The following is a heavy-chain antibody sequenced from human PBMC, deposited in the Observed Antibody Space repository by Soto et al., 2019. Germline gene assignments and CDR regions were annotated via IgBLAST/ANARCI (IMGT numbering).Heavy chain of an antibody. CDR3: KRARGWFGDQKRTFDY. J-gene: IGHJ4*02. CDR2: IYWDDDK. D-gene: IGHD3-10*01. CDR1: GFSLSTSGVG. V-gene: IGHV2-5*02. Sequence: QITLKESGPTLVKPTQTLTLTCTFSGFSLSTSGVGVGWIRQPPGKALEWLAVIYWDDDKRYSPSLKSRLTITKDTYKNRVVLTMTDMDSVDTGTYYCKRARGWFGDQKRTFDYWGQGTLVTVSS.